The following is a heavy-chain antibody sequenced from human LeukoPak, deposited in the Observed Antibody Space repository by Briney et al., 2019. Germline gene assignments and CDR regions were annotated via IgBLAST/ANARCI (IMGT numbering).Heavy chain of an antibody. D-gene: IGHD6-13*01. Sequence: KCSETLSLTCNAPGGSISTYYWSWIRQPPGKGLEWIGYIYYSGSTNYNPSLKSRVTISVDTSKSQFSLKLSSVTAADTAVYYCARSPVRIAAPGRGFDYWGQGTLVTVSS. V-gene: IGHV4-59*01. CDR3: ARSPVRIAAPGRGFDY. J-gene: IGHJ4*02. CDR2: IYYSGST. CDR1: GGSISTYY.